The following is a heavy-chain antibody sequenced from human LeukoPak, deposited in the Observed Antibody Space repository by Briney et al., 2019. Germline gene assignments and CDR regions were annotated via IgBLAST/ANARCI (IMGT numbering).Heavy chain of an antibody. Sequence: EESLKISCKGSGYNFATYWIAWVRQMPGRGLEWMGIIYPGDSNIKYSPSFQGLVTISADKSISTAYLQWSSLRASDTAVYYCARSSYSYYNTPFDCFDPWGQGTLVTVSS. CDR3: ARSSYSYYNTPFDCFDP. CDR1: GYNFATYW. D-gene: IGHD3-10*01. J-gene: IGHJ5*02. V-gene: IGHV5-51*01. CDR2: IYPGDSNI.